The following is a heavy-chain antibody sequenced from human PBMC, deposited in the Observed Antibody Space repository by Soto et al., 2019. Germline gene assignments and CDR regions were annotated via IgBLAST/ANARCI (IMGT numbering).Heavy chain of an antibody. D-gene: IGHD2-15*01. V-gene: IGHV1-18*04. CDR2: ISAYNGNT. CDR1: GYTFTSYG. CDR3: ARGVGVVAVDWFDP. J-gene: IGHJ5*02. Sequence: GSVKVSCKASGYTFTSYGISWVRQALGQGLEWMGWISAYNGNTNYAQKLQGRVTMTTDTSTSTAYMELRSLRSDDTAVYYCARGVGVVAVDWFDPWGQGTLVTVSS.